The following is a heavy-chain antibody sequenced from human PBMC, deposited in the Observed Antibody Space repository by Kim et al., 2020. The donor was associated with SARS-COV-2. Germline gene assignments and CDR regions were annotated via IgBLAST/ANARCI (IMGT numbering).Heavy chain of an antibody. V-gene: IGHV1-69*01. J-gene: IGHJ4*02. CDR3: ARVEAIAVAAPFDY. Sequence: AQKFQGRVTITADESTSTAYMELSSLRSEDTAVYYCARVEAIAVAAPFDYWGQGTLVTVSS. D-gene: IGHD6-19*01.